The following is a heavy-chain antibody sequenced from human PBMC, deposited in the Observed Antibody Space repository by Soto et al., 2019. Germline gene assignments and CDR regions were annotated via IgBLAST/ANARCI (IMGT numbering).Heavy chain of an antibody. CDR1: GGSISSSSYY. V-gene: IGHV4-39*01. CDR3: ARLPSGSYFDY. Sequence: SETLPLTCTVSGGSISSSSYYWGWIRQPPGKGLEWIGSIYYSGSTYYNPSLKSRVTISVDTSKNQFSLKLSSVTAADTAVYYCARLPSGSYFDYWGQGTLVTVSS. J-gene: IGHJ4*02. D-gene: IGHD1-26*01. CDR2: IYYSGST.